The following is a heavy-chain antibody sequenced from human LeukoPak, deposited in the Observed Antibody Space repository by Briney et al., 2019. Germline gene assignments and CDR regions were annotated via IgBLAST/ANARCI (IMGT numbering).Heavy chain of an antibody. CDR2: IIPIFGTA. CDR1: GGTFSSYA. D-gene: IGHD5-18*01. CDR3: ARGRKYTSGYRVTELGSGYSDY. J-gene: IGHJ4*02. Sequence: SVKVSCKASGGTFSSYAISWVRQAPGQGLEWMGGIIPIFGTANYAQKFQGRVTITADESTSTAYMELSSLRSEDTAVYYCARGRKYTSGYRVTELGSGYSDYWGQGTLVTVSS. V-gene: IGHV1-69*13.